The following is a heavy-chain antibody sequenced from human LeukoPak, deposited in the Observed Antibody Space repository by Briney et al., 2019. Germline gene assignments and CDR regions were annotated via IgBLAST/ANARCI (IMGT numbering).Heavy chain of an antibody. CDR2: IYYSGST. J-gene: IGHJ3*02. Sequence: SETLSLTCTVPGGSISSYYWSWIRQPPGKGLEWIGYIYYSGSTNYNPSLKSRVTISVDTSKNQFSLKLSSVTAADTAVYYCARDEYSYGLSAFDIWGQGTMVTVSS. CDR3: ARDEYSYGLSAFDI. V-gene: IGHV4-59*01. CDR1: GGSISSYY. D-gene: IGHD5-18*01.